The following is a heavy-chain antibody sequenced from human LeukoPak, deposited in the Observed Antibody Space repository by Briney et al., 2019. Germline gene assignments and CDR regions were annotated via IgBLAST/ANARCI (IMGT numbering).Heavy chain of an antibody. D-gene: IGHD4-23*01. CDR1: GGSFSGYY. J-gene: IGHJ3*02. V-gene: IGHV4-34*01. CDR3: AREGTVVTAWAFDI. Sequence: PSETLSLTCAVYGGSFSGYYWSWIRQPPGKGLEWIGEINHSGSTNYNPSLKSRVTISVDTSKNQFSLKLSSVIAADTAVYYCAREGTVVTAWAFDIWGQGTMVTVSS. CDR2: INHSGST.